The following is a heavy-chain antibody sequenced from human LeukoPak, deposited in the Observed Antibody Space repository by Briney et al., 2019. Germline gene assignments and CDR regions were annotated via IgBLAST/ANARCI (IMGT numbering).Heavy chain of an antibody. D-gene: IGHD3-22*01. Sequence: ASVKVSRKASGGTFSSYAISWVRQAPGQGLEWMGRIMPILGIANYAQKFQGRVTITADKSTSTAYMELSSLRSEDTAVYYCARDLFRGVVVITTAFDIWGQGTMVTVSS. J-gene: IGHJ3*02. CDR3: ARDLFRGVVVITTAFDI. CDR1: GGTFSSYA. CDR2: IMPILGIA. V-gene: IGHV1-69*04.